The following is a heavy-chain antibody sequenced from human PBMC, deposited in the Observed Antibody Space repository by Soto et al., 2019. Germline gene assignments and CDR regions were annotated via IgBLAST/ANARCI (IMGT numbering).Heavy chain of an antibody. Sequence: EVQLVESGGDLVQPGGSLRLSCAASGFAVSSNYMTWVRQAPGKGLEWVSVIHSGGDTHFADSVRGRFTISRDNSKNTVYLQMNGLRAEDRAVYYCGRSRTGTTYGGLDVWGQGTTVPVSS. V-gene: IGHV3-66*01. J-gene: IGHJ6*02. CDR1: GFAVSSNY. CDR2: IHSGGDT. CDR3: GRSRTGTTYGGLDV. D-gene: IGHD1-7*01.